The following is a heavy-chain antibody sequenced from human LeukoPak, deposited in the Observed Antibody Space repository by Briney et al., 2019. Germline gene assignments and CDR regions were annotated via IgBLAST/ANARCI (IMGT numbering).Heavy chain of an antibody. V-gene: IGHV3-30*03. CDR2: ISYDGSNK. Sequence: PGGSLRLSCAASGFTFSSYGMHWVRQAPGKGLEWVAVISYDGSNKYYADSVKGRFTISKDNSKNTLYLQMNSLRAEDTAVYYCHYMVRGVQPTDYWGQGTLVTVSS. CDR3: HYMVRGVQPTDY. J-gene: IGHJ4*02. D-gene: IGHD3-10*01. CDR1: GFTFSSYG.